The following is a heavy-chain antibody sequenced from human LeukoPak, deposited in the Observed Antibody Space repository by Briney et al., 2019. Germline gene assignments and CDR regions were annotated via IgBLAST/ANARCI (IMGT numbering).Heavy chain of an antibody. D-gene: IGHD6-19*01. CDR3: ARAGYSSSFDY. CDR1: GYTFTGYY. J-gene: IGHJ4*02. Sequence: ASVKVSCKASGYTFTGYYMHWVRQAPGQALEWMGWINPNSGGTNYAQKFLGRVIMTRDTSISTAYMELSRLRSDDTAVYYCARAGYSSSFDYWGQGTLVTVSS. V-gene: IGHV1-2*02. CDR2: INPNSGGT.